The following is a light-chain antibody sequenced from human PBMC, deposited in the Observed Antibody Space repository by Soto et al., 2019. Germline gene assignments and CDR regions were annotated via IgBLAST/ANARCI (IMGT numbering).Light chain of an antibody. CDR3: QQSYSTPPT. Sequence: DIQMTQSPSSLSASVGDRVTITCRASQSISSYLNWYQAKPGNAPKLLIYVASSLQSGVPSRFSGSGSGTDFTLTISSLQPEDFATYYCQQSYSTPPTFGQGTKVEIK. CDR2: VAS. CDR1: QSISSY. J-gene: IGKJ1*01. V-gene: IGKV1-39*01.